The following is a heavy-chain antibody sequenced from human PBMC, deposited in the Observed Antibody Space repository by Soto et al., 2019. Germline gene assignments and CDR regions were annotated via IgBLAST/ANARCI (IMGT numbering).Heavy chain of an antibody. V-gene: IGHV1-18*04. J-gene: IGHJ6*02. Sequence: QVQLVQSGAEVKKPGASVKVSCKASGYTFTSYGISWVRQAPGQGLEWMGWIIAYNGATNYAQKFQGRVTMTTDTSTGTAYMELRSLRSDDTAVYYCARDGIAVAGTSRDYYYGMDVWGQGTTVTVSS. D-gene: IGHD6-19*01. CDR3: ARDGIAVAGTSRDYYYGMDV. CDR2: IIAYNGAT. CDR1: GYTFTSYG.